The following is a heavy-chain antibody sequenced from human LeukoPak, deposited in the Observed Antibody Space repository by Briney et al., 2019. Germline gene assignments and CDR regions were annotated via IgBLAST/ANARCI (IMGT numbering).Heavy chain of an antibody. D-gene: IGHD2-2*01. Sequence: SVKVSCKASGYTFTSYGISWVRQAPGQGLEWMGGIVPIFGTANYAQKFQGRVTITADESTSTAYMELSSLRSEDTAVYYCAREATYCSSTSCYALDYYYGMDVWGKGTTVTVSS. CDR1: GYTFTSYG. CDR2: IVPIFGTA. V-gene: IGHV1-69*13. J-gene: IGHJ6*04. CDR3: AREATYCSSTSCYALDYYYGMDV.